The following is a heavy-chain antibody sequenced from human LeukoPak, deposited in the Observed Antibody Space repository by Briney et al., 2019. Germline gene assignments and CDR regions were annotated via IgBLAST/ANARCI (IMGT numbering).Heavy chain of an antibody. V-gene: IGHV4-34*01. CDR1: VDSFKNYY. CDR3: AIDYGGNAGGYY. J-gene: IGHJ4*02. Sequence: GSLSLTCAVYVDSFKNYYWTWIRQSPEKGLEWIGEIYHDGLISYSPSLASRLTLLLDTSKNQFSLDLRTVTAADTAVYYCAIDYGGNAGGYYWGQGTLVTVSS. CDR2: IYHDGLI. D-gene: IGHD4-23*01.